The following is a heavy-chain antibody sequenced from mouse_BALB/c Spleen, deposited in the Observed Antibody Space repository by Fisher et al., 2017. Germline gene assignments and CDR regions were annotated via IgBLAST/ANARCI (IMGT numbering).Heavy chain of an antibody. CDR3: ARGVITTATGYFDV. Sequence: KFKGKATLTADNSSSTAYMELSSLTSEDSAVYYCARGVITTATGYFDVWGAGTTVTVSS. D-gene: IGHD1-2*01. V-gene: IGHV1-69*02. J-gene: IGHJ1*01.